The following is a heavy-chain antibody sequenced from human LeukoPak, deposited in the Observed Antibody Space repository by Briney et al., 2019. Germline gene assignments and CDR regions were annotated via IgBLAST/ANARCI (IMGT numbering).Heavy chain of an antibody. J-gene: IGHJ4*02. CDR2: MNPDSGNT. CDR3: ARRIAAAGVGIVY. D-gene: IGHD6-13*01. Sequence: ASVKVSCKASGHTFTSYDINWVRQATGQGLEWMGWMNPDSGNTGYVQKFQGRVTMTRNPSISTAYMELSSLTSEDTAVYYCARRIAAAGVGIVYWGQGTLVTVSS. CDR1: GHTFTSYD. V-gene: IGHV1-8*01.